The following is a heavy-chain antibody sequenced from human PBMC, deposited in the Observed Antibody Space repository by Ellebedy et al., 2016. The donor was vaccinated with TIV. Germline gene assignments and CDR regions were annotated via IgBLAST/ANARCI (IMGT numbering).Heavy chain of an antibody. J-gene: IGHJ4*02. D-gene: IGHD4-17*01. CDR1: GYTFTSYG. V-gene: IGHV1-2*02. CDR2: INPNSGGT. CDR3: ARDSPFGDYITYYFDY. Sequence: AASVKVSCKASGYTFTSYGISWVRQAPGQGLEWMGWINPNSGGTNYAQKFQGRVTMTRDTSISTAYMELSRLRSDDTAVYYCARDSPFGDYITYYFDYWGQGTLVTVSS.